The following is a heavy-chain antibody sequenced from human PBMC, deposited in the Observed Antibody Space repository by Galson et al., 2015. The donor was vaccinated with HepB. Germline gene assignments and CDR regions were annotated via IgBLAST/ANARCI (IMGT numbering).Heavy chain of an antibody. D-gene: IGHD4-11*01. V-gene: IGHV3-53*01. Sequence: SLRLSCAASGFTVSGSYMSWVRQAPGKGLEWVSVFHSDGDSDYADSVKGRFTISRDNSKNTLYLQMNSLRAEDTAVYFCARDHFDYSNAIYYFDSWGQGTTVTVSS. CDR2: FHSDGDS. CDR3: ARDHFDYSNAIYYFDS. CDR1: GFTVSGSY. J-gene: IGHJ4*03.